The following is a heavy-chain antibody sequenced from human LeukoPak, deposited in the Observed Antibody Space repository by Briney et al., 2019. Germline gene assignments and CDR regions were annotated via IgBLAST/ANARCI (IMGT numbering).Heavy chain of an antibody. Sequence: PSETLSLTCTVSGGSISSGSYYWSWIRQPAGKGLEWIGRIYTSGSTNYNPSLKSRVTISVDTSKNQSSLKLSSVTAADTAVYYCARERMTGDAFDIWGQGTMVTVSS. CDR1: GGSISSGSYY. V-gene: IGHV4-61*02. CDR2: IYTSGST. CDR3: ARERMTGDAFDI. D-gene: IGHD2-8*01. J-gene: IGHJ3*02.